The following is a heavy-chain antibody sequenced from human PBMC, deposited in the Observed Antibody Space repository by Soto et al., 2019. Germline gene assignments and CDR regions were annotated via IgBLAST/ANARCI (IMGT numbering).Heavy chain of an antibody. CDR1: GFTFSRYA. V-gene: IGHV3-30-3*01. J-gene: IGHJ3*02. CDR2: ISYDGSTK. D-gene: IGHD2-21*02. CDR3: ATLETRGVVVVTASSTYDSFDI. Sequence: QVQLVESGGGVVQPGRSLRLSCAASGFTFSRYAMHWVRQAPGKGLEWVAVISYDGSTKYYGDSVKGRFTISRDNSKNKLYLQMNSLRTEDTAVYYCATLETRGVVVVTASSTYDSFDIWGQGTKVTVSS.